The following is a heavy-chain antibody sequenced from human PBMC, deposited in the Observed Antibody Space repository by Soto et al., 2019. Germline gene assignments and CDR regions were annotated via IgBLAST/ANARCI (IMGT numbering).Heavy chain of an antibody. Sequence: SVKVSCKASGATFTSSTVNWVRQARGQPPEWIGWILVGSGQTNSAQKFQGRVAITRDMSTYTAYLELNSLRSDDSAVYYCAAISSGYYRVFDYWGQRNPLTVSS. J-gene: IGHJ4*02. CDR2: ILVGSGQT. CDR3: AAISSGYYRVFDY. CDR1: GATFTSST. V-gene: IGHV1-58*01. D-gene: IGHD3-22*01.